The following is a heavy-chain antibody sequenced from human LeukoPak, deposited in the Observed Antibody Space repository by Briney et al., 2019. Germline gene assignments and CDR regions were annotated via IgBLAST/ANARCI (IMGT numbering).Heavy chain of an antibody. V-gene: IGHV3-30*04. Sequence: PGRSLRLSCAASGFTFSSYAMHWVRQAPGKGLEWVAVISYDGSNKYYADSVKGRFTISRDNSKNTLYLQMNSLSAEDTAVYYCARAARDYYYYYMDVWGKGTTVTVSS. J-gene: IGHJ6*03. CDR3: ARAARDYYYYYMDV. CDR2: ISYDGSNK. CDR1: GFTFSSYA. D-gene: IGHD6-6*01.